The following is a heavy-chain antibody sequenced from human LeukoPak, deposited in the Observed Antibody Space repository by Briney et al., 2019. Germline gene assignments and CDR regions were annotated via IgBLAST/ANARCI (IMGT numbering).Heavy chain of an antibody. Sequence: ASVKVSCKASGYTFTGYYMHWVRQAPGQGLEWMGRINPNSGGTNYAQKFQGRVTMTRDTSIGTAYMELSRLRSDDTAVYYCARDHCSGGSCYDFVDYWGQGTLVTVPS. V-gene: IGHV1-2*06. CDR2: INPNSGGT. CDR3: ARDHCSGGSCYDFVDY. D-gene: IGHD2-15*01. CDR1: GYTFTGYY. J-gene: IGHJ4*02.